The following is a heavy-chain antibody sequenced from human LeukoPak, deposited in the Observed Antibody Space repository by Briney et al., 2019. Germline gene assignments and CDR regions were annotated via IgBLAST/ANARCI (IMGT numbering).Heavy chain of an antibody. CDR2: INPTSGGT. Sequence: GASVKVSCKASGYTFIGYYLHWVRQAPGQGLEWMGWINPTSGGTNYAQKFQDRVTMTRDTSINTAYMELSRLPSDDTAAYYCARLVGLSTTASYWGQGTLVIVSS. J-gene: IGHJ4*02. D-gene: IGHD5/OR15-5a*01. V-gene: IGHV1-2*02. CDR3: ARLVGLSTTASY. CDR1: GYTFIGYY.